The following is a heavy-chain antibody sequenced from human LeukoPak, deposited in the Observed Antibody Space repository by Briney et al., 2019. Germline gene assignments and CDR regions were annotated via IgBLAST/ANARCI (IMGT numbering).Heavy chain of an antibody. D-gene: IGHD1-26*01. CDR3: ARHEDSGTHY. CDR2: IYPGDSDT. Sequence: GESLKISCKGSGYSFTSYWIGWVRQMPGEGLEWMGIIYPGDSDTTYSPSFQGQVTISADKSINTAYLQWDSLKASDSGIYYCARHEDSGTHYWGQGTVVTVSS. CDR1: GYSFTSYW. J-gene: IGHJ4*02. V-gene: IGHV5-51*01.